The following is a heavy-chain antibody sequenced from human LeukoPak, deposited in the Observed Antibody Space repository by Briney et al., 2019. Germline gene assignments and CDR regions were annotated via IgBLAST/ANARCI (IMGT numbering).Heavy chain of an antibody. V-gene: IGHV3-7*01. CDR1: GSPFSASW. CDR2: IKPDGSEK. Sequence: PGGSLRLSCAASGSPFSASWMDWVRQAPGKGLEWVANIKPDGSEKYYVDSVKGRFTSSRYNAKNSMYLQMNSLRAEDTAVYYCSRSLNSWGQGTLVIVSS. CDR3: SRSLNS. J-gene: IGHJ4*02.